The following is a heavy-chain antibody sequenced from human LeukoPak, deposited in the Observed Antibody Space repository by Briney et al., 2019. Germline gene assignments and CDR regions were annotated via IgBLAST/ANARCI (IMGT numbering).Heavy chain of an antibody. Sequence: SVKVSCKASGGTFDTYAITWVRQAPGQGLEWMGRIIPILDVADSAQRFRGRVTITADRSTSTVYMELNSLRSEDTAIYYCARFPVRGYTYGSVIHHMDVWGQGTTVIVSS. D-gene: IGHD5-18*01. CDR1: GGTFDTYA. V-gene: IGHV1-69*04. CDR3: ARFPVRGYTYGSVIHHMDV. CDR2: IIPILDVA. J-gene: IGHJ6*02.